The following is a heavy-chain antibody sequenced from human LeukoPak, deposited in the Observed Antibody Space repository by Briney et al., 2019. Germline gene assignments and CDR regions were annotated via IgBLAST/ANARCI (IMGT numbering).Heavy chain of an antibody. CDR1: GYTLTELS. Sequence: ASVKVSCKVSGYTLTELSMHWVRQAPGKGLEWMGGFDPEDGETIYAQKFQGRVTMTEDTSTDTAYIELSSLRSEDTAVYYCATALAIVGATPDAFDIWGQGTMVTVSS. CDR2: FDPEDGET. V-gene: IGHV1-24*01. D-gene: IGHD1-26*01. CDR3: ATALAIVGATPDAFDI. J-gene: IGHJ3*02.